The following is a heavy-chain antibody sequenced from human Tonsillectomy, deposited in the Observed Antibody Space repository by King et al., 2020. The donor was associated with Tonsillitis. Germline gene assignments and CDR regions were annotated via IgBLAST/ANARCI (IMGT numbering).Heavy chain of an antibody. CDR1: GYTFISYG. D-gene: IGHD3-22*01. V-gene: IGHV1-18*01. J-gene: IGHJ6*02. CDR2: ISAYNGNT. CDR3: ARAEYYYDSSGYPRPRGMDV. Sequence: VQLVESGAEVKKPGASVKVSCKASGYTFISYGISWVRQAPGQGLEWMGWISAYNGNTNYAQKLQGRVTMTTDTSTSTAYMELRSLRSDDTAVYYCARAEYYYDSSGYPRPRGMDVWGQGTTVTVSS.